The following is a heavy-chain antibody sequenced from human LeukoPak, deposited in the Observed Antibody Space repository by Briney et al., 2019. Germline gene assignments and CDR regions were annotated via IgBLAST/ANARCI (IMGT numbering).Heavy chain of an antibody. J-gene: IGHJ4*02. V-gene: IGHV3-21*01. CDR2: ISTTSDYI. D-gene: IGHD2-21*01. CDR3: ARADIVDFDY. CDR1: GFTFNSYN. Sequence: GGSLRLSCAASGFTFNSYNMNWVRQAPGKGLEWVSSISTTSDYIYYADSLKGRFTISRDNAKNSLYLQMNSLRAEDTAVYYCARADIVDFDYWGQGTLVTVSS.